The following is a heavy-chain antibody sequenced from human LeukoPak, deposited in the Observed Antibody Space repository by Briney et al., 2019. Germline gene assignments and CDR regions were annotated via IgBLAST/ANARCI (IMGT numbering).Heavy chain of an antibody. D-gene: IGHD6-13*01. CDR1: GYTFTGYY. V-gene: IGHV1-46*01. Sequence: GASVKVSCKASGYTFTGYYMHWVRQAPGQGLEWMGIINPSGGSTSYAQKLQGRVTMTRDMSTSTVYMELSSLRSEDTAVYYCARGAGIAAVPYYMDVWGKGTTVTVSS. CDR2: INPSGGST. CDR3: ARGAGIAAVPYYMDV. J-gene: IGHJ6*03.